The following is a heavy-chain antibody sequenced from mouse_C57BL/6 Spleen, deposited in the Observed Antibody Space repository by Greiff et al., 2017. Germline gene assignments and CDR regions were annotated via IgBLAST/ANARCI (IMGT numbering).Heavy chain of an antibody. Sequence: VQLVESGPGLVQPSQSLSITCTVSGFSLTSYGVHWVRQSPGKGPEWLGVIWSGGSTDYNAAFISRLSISKDNSKSQVFFKMSSLQADDTAIYYCARNFPGTYFDDWGKGTTLTVSS. CDR2: IWSGGST. V-gene: IGHV2-2*01. D-gene: IGHD4-1*01. CDR3: ARNFPGTYFDD. CDR1: GFSLTSYG. J-gene: IGHJ2*01.